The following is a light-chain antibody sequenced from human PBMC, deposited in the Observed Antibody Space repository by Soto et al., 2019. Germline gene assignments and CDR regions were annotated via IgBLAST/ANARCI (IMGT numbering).Light chain of an antibody. V-gene: IGKV3-20*01. J-gene: IGKJ5*01. CDR3: QQYKNWPPIT. CDR2: GVS. CDR1: QSVSSNY. Sequence: ETVLTQSPGTLSLSPGERATLSCRASQSVSSNYLVWYQQKPGQAPRLLISGVSTRATGIPDRFSGSGSGTDFTLTISRLEPEDVAVYYCQQYKNWPPITFGQGTRLDIK.